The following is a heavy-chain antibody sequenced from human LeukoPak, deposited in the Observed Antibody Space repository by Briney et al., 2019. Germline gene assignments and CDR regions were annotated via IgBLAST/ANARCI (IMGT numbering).Heavy chain of an antibody. Sequence: GGSLRLSCAASGFTFSSYAMHWVRQAPGKGLEWVAVISYDGSNKYYADSVRGRFTISRDNSKNTLYLQMNSLRAEDTAVYYCARALRAAAGRSVPDYWGQGTLVTVSS. CDR2: ISYDGSNK. J-gene: IGHJ4*02. D-gene: IGHD6-13*01. CDR1: GFTFSSYA. V-gene: IGHV3-30-3*01. CDR3: ARALRAAAGRSVPDY.